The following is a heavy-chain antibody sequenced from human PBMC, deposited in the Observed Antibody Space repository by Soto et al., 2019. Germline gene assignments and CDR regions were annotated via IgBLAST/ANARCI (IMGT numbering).Heavy chain of an antibody. Sequence: SGGSLRLSCAASGFTVSSNYMSWVRQAPGKGLEWVSVIYSGGSTYYADSVKGRFTISRDNSKNTLYLQMNSLRAEDTAVYYCARVNYYDSSGYYYRYYYGMDVWGQGTTVTVSS. CDR1: GFTVSSNY. D-gene: IGHD3-22*01. CDR2: IYSGGST. J-gene: IGHJ6*02. CDR3: ARVNYYDSSGYYYRYYYGMDV. V-gene: IGHV3-53*01.